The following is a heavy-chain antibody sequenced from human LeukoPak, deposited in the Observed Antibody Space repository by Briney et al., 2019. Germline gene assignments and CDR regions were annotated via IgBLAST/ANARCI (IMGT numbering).Heavy chain of an antibody. CDR3: ARVYYFASSGYYFPPDY. CDR2: INPSAGST. CDR1: GYTFTSYY. V-gene: IGHV1-46*01. J-gene: IGHJ4*02. D-gene: IGHD3-22*01. Sequence: ASVKVSCKASGYTFTSYYIHWVRQAPGQGLEWMGVINPSAGSTSYAQKFQGRVTMTRDTSTSTVYMELSSLRSEDTAVYYCARVYYFASSGYYFPPDYWGQGTLVTVSS.